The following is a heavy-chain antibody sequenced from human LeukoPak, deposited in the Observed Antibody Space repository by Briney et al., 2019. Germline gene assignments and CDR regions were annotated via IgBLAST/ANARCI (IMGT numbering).Heavy chain of an antibody. CDR2: INPNSGGT. D-gene: IGHD3-16*02. CDR1: GYTFTGYY. Sequence: GASVKVSCKASGYTFTGYYMHWVRQAPGQGLEWMGWINPNSGGTNYAQKFLGRVTMTRDMSISTAYMVLSGLRSDDTAVYYCARGGLSFSLSWGSYRPKFDPWGQGTLVTVSS. J-gene: IGHJ5*02. CDR3: ARGGLSFSLSWGSYRPKFDP. V-gene: IGHV1-2*02.